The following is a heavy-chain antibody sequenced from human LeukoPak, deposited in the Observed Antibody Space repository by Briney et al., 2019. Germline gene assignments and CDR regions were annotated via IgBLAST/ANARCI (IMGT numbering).Heavy chain of an antibody. D-gene: IGHD2-15*01. J-gene: IGHJ6*02. V-gene: IGHV3-72*01. CDR3: ARDQYCSGGTCPYGMDA. CDR1: GFTFSSYA. CDR2: TRNKAHSYTT. Sequence: GGSLRLSCAASGFTFSSYAMSWVRQAPGKGLEWVGRTRNKAHSYTTEYAASVKGRFTISRDDSKNSLYLQMNSLKTEDTAVYYCARDQYCSGGTCPYGMDAWGQGTTVTVSS.